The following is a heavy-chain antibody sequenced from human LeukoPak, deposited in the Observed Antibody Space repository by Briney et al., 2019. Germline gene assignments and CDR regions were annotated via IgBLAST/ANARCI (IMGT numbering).Heavy chain of an antibody. CDR3: ARVAVAGTPGLKRPYFDY. D-gene: IGHD6-19*01. CDR1: GYTFTGYC. Sequence: GASVKVSCKASGYTFTGYCMHWVRQAPGQGLEWMGWINPNSGGTNYAQKFQGRVTMTRDTSISTAYMELSRLRSDDTAVYYCARVAVAGTPGLKRPYFDYWGQGTLVTVSS. J-gene: IGHJ4*02. CDR2: INPNSGGT. V-gene: IGHV1-2*02.